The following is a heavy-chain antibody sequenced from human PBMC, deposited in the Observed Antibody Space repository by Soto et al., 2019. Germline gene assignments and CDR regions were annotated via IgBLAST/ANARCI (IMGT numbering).Heavy chain of an antibody. CDR3: AREGKRGYSYGADH. Sequence: QVQLVESGGGLVKPGGSLRLSCAASGFTFSDCYMSWIRQAPGKGLEWISCISSSGSTVYYAESVKGRFTISRDNAKNSLYLQWNSLRAEDTAMYYCAREGKRGYSYGADHWGQGTLVTVSS. D-gene: IGHD5-18*01. V-gene: IGHV3-11*01. CDR2: ISSSGSTV. J-gene: IGHJ4*02. CDR1: GFTFSDCY.